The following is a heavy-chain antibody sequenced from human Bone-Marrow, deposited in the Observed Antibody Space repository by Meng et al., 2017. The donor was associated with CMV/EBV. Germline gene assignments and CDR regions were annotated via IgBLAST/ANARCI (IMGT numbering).Heavy chain of an antibody. CDR1: GYTFTSYA. D-gene: IGHD6-13*01. CDR2: SNAGNGNT. Sequence: ASVKVSCKASGYTFTSYAMHWVRQAPGQRLEWMGWSNAGNGNTKYSQEFQGRVTITRDTSASTAYMELSSLRSEDTAVYYCARANFASSWYFEFWGQGTLVTVSS. V-gene: IGHV1-3*02. CDR3: ARANFASSWYFEF. J-gene: IGHJ4*02.